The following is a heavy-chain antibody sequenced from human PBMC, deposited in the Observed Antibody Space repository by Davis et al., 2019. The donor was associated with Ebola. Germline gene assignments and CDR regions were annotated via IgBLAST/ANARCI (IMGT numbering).Heavy chain of an antibody. CDR2: ISWNSGSI. D-gene: IGHD3-22*01. CDR3: AKSSYYDSSGYVDYFDY. Sequence: GGSLRLSCAASGFTFDAYAMHWVRQAPGKGLEWVSGISWNSGSIGYADSVKGRFTISRDNAKNSLYLQMNSLRAEDTALYYCAKSSYYDSSGYVDYFDYWGQGTLVTVSS. V-gene: IGHV3-9*01. J-gene: IGHJ4*02. CDR1: GFTFDAYA.